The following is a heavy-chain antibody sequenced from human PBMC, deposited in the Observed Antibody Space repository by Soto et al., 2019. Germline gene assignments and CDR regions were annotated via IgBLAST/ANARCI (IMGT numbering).Heavy chain of an antibody. CDR1: GFTFSSYW. CDR3: ARVSEYGSGSYSYFDY. V-gene: IGHV3-7*03. Sequence: GGSLRLSCAASGFTFSSYWMSWVRQAPGKGLEWVANIKQDGSEKYYVDSVKGRFTISRDNAKNSLYLQMNSLRAEDTAVYYCARVSEYGSGSYSYFDYWGQGTLVTVSS. D-gene: IGHD3-10*01. CDR2: IKQDGSEK. J-gene: IGHJ4*02.